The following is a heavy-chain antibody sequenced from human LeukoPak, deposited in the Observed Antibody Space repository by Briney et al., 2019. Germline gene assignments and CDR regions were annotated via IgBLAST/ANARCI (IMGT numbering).Heavy chain of an antibody. V-gene: IGHV3-20*04. CDR2: INWNGGSK. D-gene: IGHD3-22*01. CDR1: GFTFDDYG. Sequence: PGGSLRLSCAASGFTFDDYGMSWVRQAPGKGLEWVSGINWNGGSKGYADSVKGRFTISRDNAKNSLYLQMNSLRAEDTALYYCARGGGYYDSSGYHDAFDIWGQGTMVTVSS. CDR3: ARGGGYYDSSGYHDAFDI. J-gene: IGHJ3*02.